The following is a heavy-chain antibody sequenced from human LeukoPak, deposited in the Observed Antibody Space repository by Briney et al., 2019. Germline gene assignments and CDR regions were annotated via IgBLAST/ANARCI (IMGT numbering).Heavy chain of an antibody. CDR3: ARGLLYYDSSGYYGY. CDR2: IYYSGST. V-gene: IGHV4-59*11. J-gene: IGHJ4*02. D-gene: IGHD3-22*01. Sequence: SETLSLTCTVSGGSISSHYWSWIRQPPGKGLEWIGYIYYSGSTNYNPSLKSRVTISVDTSKNQFSLKLSSVTAADTAVYYCARGLLYYDSSGYYGYWGQGTLVTVSS. CDR1: GGSISSHY.